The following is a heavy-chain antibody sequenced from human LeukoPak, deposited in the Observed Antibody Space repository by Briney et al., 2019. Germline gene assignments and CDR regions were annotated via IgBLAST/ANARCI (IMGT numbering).Heavy chain of an antibody. CDR2: ISYDGSNK. CDR3: ARSAVRGVIVCDY. D-gene: IGHD3-10*01. CDR1: GFTFSSYA. J-gene: IGHJ4*02. Sequence: GGSLRLSCAASGFTFSSYAMHWVRQAPGKGLEWVAVISYDGSNKYYADSVKGRFTISRDNSKNTLYLQMNSLRAEDTAVYYCARSAVRGVIVCDYWGQGTLVTVSS. V-gene: IGHV3-30-3*01.